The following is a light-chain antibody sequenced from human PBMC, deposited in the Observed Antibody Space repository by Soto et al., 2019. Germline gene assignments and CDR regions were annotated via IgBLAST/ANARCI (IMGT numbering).Light chain of an antibody. CDR1: SSDGGGYNY. Sequence: QSALTQPASVSGSPGQSITISCTGTSSDGGGYNYVSWYQQHPGKAPKLMIYDVSNRPSGVSNRFSDSKSGNTASLTISGLQAEDEADYYCSSYTSSGTLVVFGGGTKLTVL. J-gene: IGLJ2*01. CDR2: DVS. V-gene: IGLV2-14*01. CDR3: SSYTSSGTLVV.